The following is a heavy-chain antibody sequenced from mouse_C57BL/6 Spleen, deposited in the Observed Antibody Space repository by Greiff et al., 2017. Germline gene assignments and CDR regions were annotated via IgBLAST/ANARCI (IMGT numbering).Heavy chain of an antibody. D-gene: IGHD5-1*01. CDR3: AREGTYLAWFAY. Sequence: EVKLMESGPGLVKPSQSLSLTCSVTGYSITSGYYWNWIRQFPGNKLEWMGYISYDGSNNYNPSLKNRISITRDTSKNQFFLKLNSVTTEDTATYDCAREGTYLAWFAYWGQGTLVTVSA. CDR1: GYSITSGYY. J-gene: IGHJ3*01. CDR2: ISYDGSN. V-gene: IGHV3-6*01.